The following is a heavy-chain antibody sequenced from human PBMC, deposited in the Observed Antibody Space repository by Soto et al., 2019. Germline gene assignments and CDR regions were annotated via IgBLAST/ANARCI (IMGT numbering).Heavy chain of an antibody. D-gene: IGHD6-6*01. CDR1: GFTFSSYS. CDR3: ARNETSNIYGMDV. Sequence: GGSLRLSCAASGFTFSSYSMNWVRQAPGKGLEWVSSISSSSFSINYADSVKGRFSISRDNAQNSLHLQMNNLRAEDTAVYYCARNETSNIYGMDVWGQGTTVTVSS. J-gene: IGHJ6*02. CDR2: ISSSSFSI. V-gene: IGHV3-21*01.